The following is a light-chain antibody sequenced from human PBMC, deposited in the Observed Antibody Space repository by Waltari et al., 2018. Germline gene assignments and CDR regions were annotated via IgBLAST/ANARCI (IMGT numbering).Light chain of an antibody. J-gene: IGKJ5*01. Sequence: DIVMTQSPDSLAVSLAERATINCKSSQSVLYRSDNKNYLGWYQQKPGLPPKLLISWASTRESGVPDRFSGSGSGTDFTLTISSLQAEDVAVYYCQQYYSSPVTFGQGTRLEIK. CDR3: QQYYSSPVT. CDR1: QSVLYRSDNKNY. CDR2: WAS. V-gene: IGKV4-1*01.